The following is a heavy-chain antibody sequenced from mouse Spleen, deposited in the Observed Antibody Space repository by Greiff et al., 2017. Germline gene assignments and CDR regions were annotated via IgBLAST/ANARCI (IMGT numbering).Heavy chain of an antibody. CDR2: ISSGGSYT. CDR1: GFTFSSYG. J-gene: IGHJ2*01. D-gene: IGHD1-1*01. CDR3: ARRGYYALDY. V-gene: IGHV5-6*02. Sequence: EVKLMESGGDLVKPGGSLKLSCAASGFTFSSYGMSWVRQTPDKRLEWVATISSGGSYTYYPDSVKGRFTISRDNAKNTLYLQMSSLKSEDTAMYYCARRGYYALDYWGQGTTLTVSS.